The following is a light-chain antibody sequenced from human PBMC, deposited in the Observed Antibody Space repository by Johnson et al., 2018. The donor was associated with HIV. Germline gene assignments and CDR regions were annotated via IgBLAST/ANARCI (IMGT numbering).Light chain of an antibody. J-gene: IGLJ1*01. Sequence: QSVLTQPPSVSAAPGQRVTISCSGSSSNIGNNFVSWYQQLPGTAPKVLIYDTSKRPSGIPDRFSGSKSGTSATLGITGLQTGDEADYYCGTWDISLSAGGVFGPGTKVTVL. CDR3: GTWDISLSAGGV. V-gene: IGLV1-51*01. CDR1: SSNIGNNF. CDR2: DTS.